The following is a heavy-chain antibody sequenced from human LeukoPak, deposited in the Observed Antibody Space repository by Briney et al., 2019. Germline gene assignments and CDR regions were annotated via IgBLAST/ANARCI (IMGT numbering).Heavy chain of an antibody. CDR2: ISWNSGSV. CDR3: AKGLYSGHEYPFDY. V-gene: IGHV3-9*01. CDR1: GFTFADYA. D-gene: IGHD5-12*01. Sequence: GRSLRLSCAASGFTFADYAMHWVRHAPGKGLEWVSGISWNSGSVGYADSVKGRFTISRDNAKNSLYLQMNSLRAEDTAFYYCAKGLYSGHEYPFDYWGQGILVTVSS. J-gene: IGHJ4*02.